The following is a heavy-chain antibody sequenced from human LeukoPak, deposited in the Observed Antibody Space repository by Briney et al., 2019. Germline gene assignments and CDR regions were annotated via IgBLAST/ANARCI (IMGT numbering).Heavy chain of an antibody. CDR1: GYTFTSCC. CDR3: ARGGSRFGGADSRWSY. J-gene: IGHJ4*02. D-gene: IGHD3-16*01. V-gene: IGHV1-18*01. Sequence: GSSVQVSCKASGYTFTSCCSSWVRQAPGQGLDGMGLSSAYNGNTNYAQKLQGRVTMTTDTSTSTAYMELRSLRSDDTAVYYCARGGSRFGGADSRWSYWGQETLVTVSS. CDR2: SSAYNGNT.